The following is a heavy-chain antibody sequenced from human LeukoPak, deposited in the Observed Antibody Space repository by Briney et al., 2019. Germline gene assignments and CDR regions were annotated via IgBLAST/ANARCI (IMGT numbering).Heavy chain of an antibody. CDR3: ARLSRGSSAGFDY. J-gene: IGHJ4*02. CDR2: MYYSGSS. Sequence: KPSETLSLTCTVSGGSISSGGYYWSWIRQHPGKGLEWIGYMYYSGSSNYNPSLKSRVTLSVDTSKNQFSLKLTSVAAADTAVYFCARLSRGSSAGFDYWGQGILVTVSS. D-gene: IGHD6-6*01. V-gene: IGHV4-61*08. CDR1: GGSISSGGYY.